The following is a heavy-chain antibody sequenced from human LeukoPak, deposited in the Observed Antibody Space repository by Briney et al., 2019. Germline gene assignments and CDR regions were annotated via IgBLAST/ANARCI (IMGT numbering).Heavy chain of an antibody. CDR3: AKAPVTTCRGAYCYPSDY. Sequence: PGGSLRLSCSASGFTFSDYWMTWVRQAPGKGLEWVANIKQDGSEKYYVDSVKDRFTISRDNAKNSLYLQMTSLRPEDAAVYYCAKAPVTTCRGAYCYPSDYWGQGTLVTVSS. D-gene: IGHD2-21*01. J-gene: IGHJ4*02. CDR2: IKQDGSEK. CDR1: GFTFSDYW. V-gene: IGHV3-7*03.